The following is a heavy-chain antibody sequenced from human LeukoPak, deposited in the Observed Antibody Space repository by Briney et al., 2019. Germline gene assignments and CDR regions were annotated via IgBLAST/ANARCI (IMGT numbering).Heavy chain of an antibody. D-gene: IGHD4-17*01. CDR1: GFSLSTSGVG. Sequence: DSRPTLVQPTPTLTLTCTFSGFSLSTSGVGVGWIRQPPGKALEWLSLIYWNDDRRYSPSLNNRLTITKDTSKNQVVLRMTNMDPVDTGTYYCAHMVNTVTTSWGAFDIWGQGTVVTVSS. CDR2: IYWNDDR. CDR3: AHMVNTVTTSWGAFDI. V-gene: IGHV2-5*01. J-gene: IGHJ3*02.